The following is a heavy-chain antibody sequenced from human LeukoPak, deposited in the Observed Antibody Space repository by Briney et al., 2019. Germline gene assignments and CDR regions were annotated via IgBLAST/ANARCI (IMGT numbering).Heavy chain of an antibody. V-gene: IGHV3-23*01. J-gene: IGHJ3*02. D-gene: IGHD1-1*01. Sequence: GGSLRLSCEAAGFSFRDYPMGWVRRASGKRLEWVSGISAGADVIFYADPVKGRFTISRDNSKNTLYLQVNSLRAEDSAEYYCAKSLLTTATGTGRAYIWGQGTMVTVSA. CDR3: AKSLLTTATGTGRAYI. CDR1: GFSFRDYP. CDR2: ISAGADVI.